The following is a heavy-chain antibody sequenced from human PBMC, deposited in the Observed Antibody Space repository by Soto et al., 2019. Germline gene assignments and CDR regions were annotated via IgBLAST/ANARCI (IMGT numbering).Heavy chain of an antibody. D-gene: IGHD1-20*01. Sequence: ASVKVSSMASGYTFTSYDINWVRQAPGQGPEWMGWMSPNTGIIVYAQKFQGRVTMTRNTSTSTAYMTLSSLRSEDTAVYYCARDRAGIKTYEACDSWGQGTTVTFSS. CDR2: MSPNTGII. V-gene: IGHV1-8*01. J-gene: IGHJ3*02. CDR3: ARDRAGIKTYEACDS. CDR1: GYTFTSYD.